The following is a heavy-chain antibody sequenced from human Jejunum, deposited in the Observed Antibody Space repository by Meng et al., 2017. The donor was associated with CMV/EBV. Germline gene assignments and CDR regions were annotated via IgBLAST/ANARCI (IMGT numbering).Heavy chain of an antibody. CDR2: ISSSSSYI. D-gene: IGHD3-3*01. J-gene: IGHJ6*02. Sequence: ASGFTVSSNYMTWVRQAPGKGLEWVSSISSSSSYIYYADSVKGRFTISRDNAKNSLYLQMNSLRAEDTAVYYCARAGGIYDSPDVWGQGTTVTVSS. V-gene: IGHV3-21*01. CDR3: ARAGGIYDSPDV. CDR1: GFTVSSNY.